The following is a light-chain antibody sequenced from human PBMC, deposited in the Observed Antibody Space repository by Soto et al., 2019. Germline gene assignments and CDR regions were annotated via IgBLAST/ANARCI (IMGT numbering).Light chain of an antibody. J-gene: IGKJ1*01. CDR1: ESISTW. Sequence: DIQMTQSPSSLSASVGDRVTITCRASESISTWLAWYQQKPGKAPKLLIYGASSLGSGVPPRFSGDGPGTEFTLTISSLQRDDFGIYYCQQYSRLWSFGQGTKVDIK. CDR2: GAS. CDR3: QQYSRLWS. V-gene: IGKV1-5*03.